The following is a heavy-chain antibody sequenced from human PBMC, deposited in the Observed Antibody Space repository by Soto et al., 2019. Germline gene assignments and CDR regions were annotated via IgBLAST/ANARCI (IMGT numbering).Heavy chain of an antibody. Sequence: SVKVSCKASGGTFSSYAISWVRQAPGQGLEWMGGIIPIFGTANYAQKFQGRVTITADESTSTAYMELSSLRSEDTAVYYCARDGYEYSSSYRMFWFDPWGQGTLVTVSS. CDR3: ARDGYEYSSSYRMFWFDP. CDR2: IIPIFGTA. D-gene: IGHD6-6*01. V-gene: IGHV1-69*13. J-gene: IGHJ5*02. CDR1: GGTFSSYA.